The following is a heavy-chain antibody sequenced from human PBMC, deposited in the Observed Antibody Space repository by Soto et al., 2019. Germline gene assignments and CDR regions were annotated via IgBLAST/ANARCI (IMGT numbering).Heavy chain of an antibody. J-gene: IGHJ4*02. CDR2: VSGDGSTK. V-gene: IGHV3-30*03. CDR3: ARDGPRTPYAPLPPTKNYFDY. CDR1: GFTFSSYS. D-gene: IGHD5-12*01. Sequence: SGGSLRLSCAASGFTFSSYSMNWVRQAPGKGLQWVALVSGDGSTKRYADSVKGRFTISRDNSKNTVYLQRNSLSPDDTAVYYCARDGPRTPYAPLPPTKNYFDYWGQGTLVTVSS.